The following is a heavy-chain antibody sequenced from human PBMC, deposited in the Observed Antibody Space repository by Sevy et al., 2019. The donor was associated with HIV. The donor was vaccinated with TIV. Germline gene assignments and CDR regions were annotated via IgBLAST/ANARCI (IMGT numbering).Heavy chain of an antibody. CDR2: IWYDGSNK. D-gene: IGHD3-10*01. CDR3: ARDKLPPVMVTMVRGALSYYFDY. Sequence: GGSLRLSCAASGFIFSNYPIHWVRQTPGKGLEWVAVIWYDGSNKYYADSVKGRFTISRDNSKNTLYLQMNSLRAEDTAVYYCARDKLPPVMVTMVRGALSYYFDYWGQGTLVTVSS. V-gene: IGHV3-33*08. CDR1: GFIFSNYP. J-gene: IGHJ4*02.